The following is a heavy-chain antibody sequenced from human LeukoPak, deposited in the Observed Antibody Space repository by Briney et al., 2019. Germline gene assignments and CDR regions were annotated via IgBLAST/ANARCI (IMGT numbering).Heavy chain of an antibody. CDR2: IYYSGST. V-gene: IGHV4-59*01. D-gene: IGHD2-2*01. CDR1: GGSISSYY. Sequence: PSETLSLTCTVSGGSISSYYWSWIRQPPGKGLEWIGYIYYSGSTNYNPSLKSRVTISVDTSKNQFSLKLSSVTAADTAVYYCARYTVVPAAYFDYWGQGTLVTVPS. J-gene: IGHJ4*02. CDR3: ARYTVVPAAYFDY.